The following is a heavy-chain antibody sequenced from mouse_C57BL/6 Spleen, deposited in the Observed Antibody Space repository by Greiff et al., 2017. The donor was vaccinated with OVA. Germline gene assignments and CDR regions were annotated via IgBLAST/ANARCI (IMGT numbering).Heavy chain of an antibody. V-gene: IGHV1-50*01. CDR2: IDPSDSST. Sequence: QVQLQQPGAELVKPGASVKLSCKASGYTFTSYWMQWLKQRPGQGLEWIGEIDPSDSSTTYNQKFKGKATLTVDTSSSTAYMQLSSLTSEDSAVDYCARGGYDSSGAGLAYWGQGTLVTVSA. CDR1: GYTFTSYW. D-gene: IGHD2-4*01. CDR3: ARGGYDSSGAGLAY. J-gene: IGHJ3*01.